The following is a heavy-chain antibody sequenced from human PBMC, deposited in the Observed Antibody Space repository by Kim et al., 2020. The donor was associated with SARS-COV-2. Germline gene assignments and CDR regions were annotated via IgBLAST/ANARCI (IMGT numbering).Heavy chain of an antibody. D-gene: IGHD1-1*01. CDR1: GGTFSSYA. CDR2: IIPILGIA. Sequence: SVKVSCKASGGTFSSYAISWVRQAPGQGLEWMGRIIPILGIANYAQKFQGRVTITADKSTSTAYMELSSLRSEDTAVYYCAGTGVQHNWYFDLWGRGTLVTVSS. CDR3: AGTGVQHNWYFDL. J-gene: IGHJ2*01. V-gene: IGHV1-69*04.